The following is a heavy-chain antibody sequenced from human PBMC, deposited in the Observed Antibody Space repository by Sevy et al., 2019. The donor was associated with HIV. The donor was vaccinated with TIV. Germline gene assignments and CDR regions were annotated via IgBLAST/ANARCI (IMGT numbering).Heavy chain of an antibody. V-gene: IGHV3-30*02. CDR2: IRYDGSTK. J-gene: IGHJ4*02. CDR3: AKHRDTLAAAAYLDH. Sequence: LRLSCAATGFTFSHYGMEWVRQAPGKGLEWVAFIRYDGSTKYYADSVKGRFTISRDNSKNMLYLQMNSLRPEDTALYSCAKHRDTLAAAAYLDHWGQGTLVTVSS. D-gene: IGHD6-13*01. CDR1: GFTFSHYG.